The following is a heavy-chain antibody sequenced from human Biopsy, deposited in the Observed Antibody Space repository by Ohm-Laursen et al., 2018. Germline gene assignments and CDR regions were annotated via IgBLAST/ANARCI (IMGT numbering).Heavy chain of an antibody. D-gene: IGHD6-19*01. CDR3: ALQSVAQMKNFDY. CDR1: GYAFIGYF. Sequence: GSSVKVSCKTSGYAFIGYFLHWVRQAPGQGFEWLGWINPTSGDTNYAQNFHGRVTMTRDTSISTAYVDLSGLRCDDTAVYYCALQSVAQMKNFDYWGQGTLVTVSS. V-gene: IGHV1-2*02. CDR2: INPTSGDT. J-gene: IGHJ4*02.